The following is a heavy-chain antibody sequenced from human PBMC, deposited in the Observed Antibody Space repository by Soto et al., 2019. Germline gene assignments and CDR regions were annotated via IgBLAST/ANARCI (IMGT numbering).Heavy chain of an antibody. Sequence: GGSLRLSCAASGFTFSSYGMHWVRQAPGKGLEWVAVIWYDGSNKYYADSVKGRFTISRDNSKNTLYLQMNSLRAEDTAVYYCARDKPELPTGVFDYWGQGTLVTVSS. J-gene: IGHJ4*02. D-gene: IGHD3-10*01. V-gene: IGHV3-33*01. CDR3: ARDKPELPTGVFDY. CDR1: GFTFSSYG. CDR2: IWYDGSNK.